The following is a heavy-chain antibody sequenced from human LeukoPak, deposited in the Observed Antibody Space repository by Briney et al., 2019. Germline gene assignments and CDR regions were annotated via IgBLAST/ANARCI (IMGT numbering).Heavy chain of an antibody. D-gene: IGHD6-19*01. J-gene: IGHJ6*03. CDR2: IIPSLGTA. CDR3: ARDRIAVAGRKYYYYMDV. Sequence: SVKVSCKASGGTFSSYAISWVRQAPGQGLERMGGIIPSLGTANYAQKFKGRVTITADKSTSTAYMELSSLRSEDTAVYYCARDRIAVAGRKYYYYMDVWGKGTTVTVSS. V-gene: IGHV1-69*06. CDR1: GGTFSSYA.